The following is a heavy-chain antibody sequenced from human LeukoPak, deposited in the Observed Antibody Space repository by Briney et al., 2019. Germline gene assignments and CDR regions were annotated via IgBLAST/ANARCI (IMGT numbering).Heavy chain of an antibody. CDR2: INPSGGST. J-gene: IGHJ5*02. CDR3: ARDLGSGRYCSGGSCYSNWFDP. V-gene: IGHV1-46*01. D-gene: IGHD2-15*01. CDR1: GYTFTSYY. Sequence: ASVKVSCKASGYTFTSYYMHWVRQAPGQGLEWMGIINPSGGSTSYAQKFQGRVTITRDTSTSTVYMELSSLRSEDTAVYYCARDLGSGRYCSGGSCYSNWFDPWGQGTLVTVSS.